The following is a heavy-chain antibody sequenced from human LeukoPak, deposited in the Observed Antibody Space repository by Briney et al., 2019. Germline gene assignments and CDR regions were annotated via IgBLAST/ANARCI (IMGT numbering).Heavy chain of an antibody. J-gene: IGHJ4*02. CDR1: GFTFNSYW. V-gene: IGHV3-74*01. Sequence: GGSLRLSCAASGFTFNSYWMHWVRQAPGKGLVWVSLINSDGSSTNYADSVKGRFTISRDNAKNTLYLQVNSLRADDTAVYYCARHLGTSSDHWGQGTLVTVSS. D-gene: IGHD7-27*01. CDR2: INSDGSST. CDR3: ARHLGTSSDH.